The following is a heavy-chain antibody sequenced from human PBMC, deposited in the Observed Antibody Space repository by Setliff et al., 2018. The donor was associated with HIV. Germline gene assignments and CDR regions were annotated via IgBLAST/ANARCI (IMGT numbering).Heavy chain of an antibody. V-gene: IGHV4-4*09. J-gene: IGHJ5*02. Sequence: SETLSLTCTVSGGSISGHYWSWIRQPPGRGLEWIGYIYSSGSTNFNPPLQSRVTISVDTSKNQFSLKLSSVTAADTAVYYCARHSGVASPNWFDPWGQGTTVTVSS. CDR1: GGSISGHY. D-gene: IGHD3-10*01. CDR3: ARHSGVASPNWFDP. CDR2: IYSSGST.